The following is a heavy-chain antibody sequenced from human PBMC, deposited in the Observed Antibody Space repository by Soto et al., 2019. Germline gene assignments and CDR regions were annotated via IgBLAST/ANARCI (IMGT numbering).Heavy chain of an antibody. J-gene: IGHJ4*02. CDR3: AKGARVEVATTYSDY. D-gene: IGHD5-12*01. CDR1: GFTFSSYG. CDR2: ITGSGGST. Sequence: EVQLLESGGNLVQPGGALRLSCAASGFTFSSYGMTWVRQAPGKGLEWISAITGSGGSTYYADSGKGRFTISRDNSKNTLYLQMNSLRAEDTAVYYCAKGARVEVATTYSDYWGQGTLVTVSS. V-gene: IGHV3-23*01.